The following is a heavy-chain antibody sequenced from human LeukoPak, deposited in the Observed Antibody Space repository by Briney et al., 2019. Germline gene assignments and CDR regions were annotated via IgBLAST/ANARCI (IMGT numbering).Heavy chain of an antibody. CDR2: IYYSGST. D-gene: IGHD6-19*01. J-gene: IGHJ1*01. CDR3: ARAQGYSSGWDFQH. CDR1: GGSISSYY. Sequence: SETLSLTCTVSGGSISSYYWSWIRQPPGKGLEWIGYIYYSGSTNYNPSLKSRVTISVDTSKNQFSLKLSSMTAADTAVYYCARAQGYSSGWDFQHWGQGTLVTVSS. V-gene: IGHV4-59*01.